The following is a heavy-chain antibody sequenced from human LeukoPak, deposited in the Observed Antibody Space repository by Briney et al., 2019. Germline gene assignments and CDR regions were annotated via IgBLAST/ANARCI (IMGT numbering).Heavy chain of an antibody. D-gene: IGHD2-2*01. J-gene: IGHJ4*02. CDR2: ISSSSTTI. Sequence: GGSLRLSCAASGFTFSSYSMNWVRQAPGKGLEWVSYISSSSTTIYYADSVKGRFTISRDNAKNSLYLQMNSLRAEDTAAYYCARDPNIVVVPAAQNFDYWGQGTLVTVSS. V-gene: IGHV3-48*01. CDR3: ARDPNIVVVPAAQNFDY. CDR1: GFTFSSYS.